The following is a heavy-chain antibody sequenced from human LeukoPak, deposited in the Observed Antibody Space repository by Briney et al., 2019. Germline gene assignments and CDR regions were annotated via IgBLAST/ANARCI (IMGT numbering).Heavy chain of an antibody. D-gene: IGHD5-12*01. V-gene: IGHV4-39*07. CDR2: IYYSGST. Sequence: SETLSLTCTVSGGSIISSSFWWGWIRQPPGKGLEWIGSIYYSGSTYYNPSLKSRVTISVDTSKNQFSLKLSSVTAADTAVYYCARYSGYDIYYYYYMDVWGKGTTVTVSS. CDR3: ARYSGYDIYYYYYMDV. CDR1: GGSIISSSFW. J-gene: IGHJ6*03.